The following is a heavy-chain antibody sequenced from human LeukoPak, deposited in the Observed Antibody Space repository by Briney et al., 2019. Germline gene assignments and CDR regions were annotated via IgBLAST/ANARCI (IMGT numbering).Heavy chain of an antibody. CDR3: ARFPVPAAIRPYYYYGMDV. CDR2: INPSGGST. CDR1: GYTFTSYY. V-gene: IGHV1-46*01. D-gene: IGHD2-2*02. Sequence: ASVKVSCKASGYTFTSYYMHWVRQAPGQGLEWMGIINPSGGSTSYAQKFQGRVTMTRDTSTSTVYMELSSLRSEDTAVYYCARFPVPAAIRPYYYYGMDVWGQGTTVTVSS. J-gene: IGHJ6*02.